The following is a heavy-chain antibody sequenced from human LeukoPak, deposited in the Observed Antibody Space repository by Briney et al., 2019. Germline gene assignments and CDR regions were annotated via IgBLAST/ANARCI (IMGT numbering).Heavy chain of an antibody. V-gene: IGHV1-8*03. CDR3: ARDTGRGDLDY. Sequence: ASVKVSCKASGYTFTSYDINWVRQATGQGLEWMGWMNPNSGNTGYAQKFQGRVTITADESTSTAYMELSSLRSEDTAVYYCARDTGRGDLDYWGQGTLVTVSS. D-gene: IGHD3-10*01. J-gene: IGHJ4*02. CDR2: MNPNSGNT. CDR1: GYTFTSYD.